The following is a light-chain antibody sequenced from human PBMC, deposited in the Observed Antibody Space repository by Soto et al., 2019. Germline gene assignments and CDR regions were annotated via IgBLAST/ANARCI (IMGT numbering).Light chain of an antibody. Sequence: QSALTQPASVSGSPGQSIAISCTGTSSDVGYYNQVSWYQQHPGKAPKLTIYEVSNRPSGVSNRFSGSKSGNTASLTISGLQAEDEADYYCSSYTTSSTQVFGTGTKLTVL. CDR2: EVS. CDR1: SSDVGYYNQ. J-gene: IGLJ1*01. CDR3: SSYTTSSTQV. V-gene: IGLV2-14*01.